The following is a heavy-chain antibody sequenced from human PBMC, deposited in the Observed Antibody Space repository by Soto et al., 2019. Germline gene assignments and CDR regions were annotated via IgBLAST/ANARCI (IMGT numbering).Heavy chain of an antibody. CDR3: ANGSGTGATRLGAFEI. V-gene: IGHV3-23*01. CDR2: ISDNGGTT. CDR1: GFTFRTYA. J-gene: IGHJ3*02. Sequence: EVQLLESGGGLVQPGGSLRLSCAASGFTFRTYAMTWVRQAPGKGLEWVSGISDNGGTTYYADSVKGRFTISRDNSSGALYLQMTSLRAEDTALYYCANGSGTGATRLGAFEIWGQGTMVTVSS. D-gene: IGHD1-1*01.